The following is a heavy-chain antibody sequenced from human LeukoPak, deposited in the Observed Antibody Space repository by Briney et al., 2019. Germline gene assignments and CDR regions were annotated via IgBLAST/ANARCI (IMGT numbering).Heavy chain of an antibody. J-gene: IGHJ4*02. CDR2: IRYDGSNK. CDR3: ARGYETAYSYGYLRHFDY. Sequence: GGSLRLSCAASGFTFSSYGMHWVRQAPGKGLEWVAFIRYDGSNKHYADSVKGRFTISRDNSKNTLYLQMNSLRTEDTAVYYCARGYETAYSYGYLRHFDYWGQGTLVTVSS. CDR1: GFTFSSYG. D-gene: IGHD5-18*01. V-gene: IGHV3-30*02.